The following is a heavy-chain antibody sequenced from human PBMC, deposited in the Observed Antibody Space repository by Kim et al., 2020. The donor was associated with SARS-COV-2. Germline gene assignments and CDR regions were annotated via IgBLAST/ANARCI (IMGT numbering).Heavy chain of an antibody. CDR3: AKDMYEYSYGYESYYFDY. CDR2: ISGSGGST. J-gene: IGHJ4*02. V-gene: IGHV3-23*01. CDR1: GFTFSSYA. Sequence: GGSLRLSCAASGFTFSSYAMSWVRQTPGKGLEWVSAISGSGGSTYYADSVKGRFTISRDNSKNTLYLQMNSLRAEDTAVYYCAKDMYEYSYGYESYYFDYWGQGTLVTVSS. D-gene: IGHD5-18*01.